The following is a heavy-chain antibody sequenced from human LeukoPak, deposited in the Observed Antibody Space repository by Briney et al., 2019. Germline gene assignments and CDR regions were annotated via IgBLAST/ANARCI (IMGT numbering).Heavy chain of an antibody. Sequence: SETLSLTCAVYGGSFSGYYWSWIRQPPGKGLEWIGEVNHSGSTNYNPSLKSRVTISVDTSKNQFSLKLSSVTAANTAVYYCAIGLRYFDWLFHDAFDIWGQGTMVTVSS. CDR2: VNHSGST. J-gene: IGHJ3*02. V-gene: IGHV4-34*01. D-gene: IGHD3-9*01. CDR1: GGSFSGYY. CDR3: AIGLRYFDWLFHDAFDI.